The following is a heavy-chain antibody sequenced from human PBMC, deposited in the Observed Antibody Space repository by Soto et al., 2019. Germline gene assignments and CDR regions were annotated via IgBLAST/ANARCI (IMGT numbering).Heavy chain of an antibody. CDR2: IIPILGIP. CDR1: GGTFSSYT. V-gene: IGHV1-69*02. D-gene: IGHD3-10*01. J-gene: IGHJ6*02. CDR3: ARFRGSYGMDV. Sequence: QVQLVQSGAEVKKPGSSVKVSCKASGGTFSSYTISWVRQAPGQGLEWMGRIIPILGIPNYAQKFQGRVKITADKSTSTAYMELSSLGSEDTAVYYCARFRGSYGMDVWGQVTTVTVSS.